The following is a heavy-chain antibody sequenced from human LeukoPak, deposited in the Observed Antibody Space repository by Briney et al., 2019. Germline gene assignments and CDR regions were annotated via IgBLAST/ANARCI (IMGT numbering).Heavy chain of an antibody. D-gene: IGHD3-10*01. J-gene: IGHJ4*02. CDR3: ARSSSSYYYFDY. CDR1: GGTFSSYA. CDR2: IIPIFGTA. V-gene: IGHV1-69*05. Sequence: GASVKVSCKASGGTFSSYAISWVRQAPGQGLEWMGGIIPIFGTANCAQKFQGRVTITTDESTSTAYMELSSLRSEDTAVYYCARSSSSYYYFDYWGQGTLVTVSS.